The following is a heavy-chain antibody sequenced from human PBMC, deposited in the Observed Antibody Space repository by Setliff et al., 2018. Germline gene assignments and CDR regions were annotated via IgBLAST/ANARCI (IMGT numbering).Heavy chain of an antibody. D-gene: IGHD3-10*01. CDR1: GDSISSTSYQ. CDR3: ARHEFVGGYYGSVTYRHFDY. V-gene: IGHV4-39*01. Sequence: SETLSLTCTVSGDSISSTSYQWGWVRQPPGKGLEWIGSIYYTGTAHYNPSLKSRVAISVDTSKNQFSLQVTSLAATDTALYFCARHEFVGGYYGSVTYRHFDYWGQGILVTVSS. J-gene: IGHJ4*02. CDR2: IYYTGTA.